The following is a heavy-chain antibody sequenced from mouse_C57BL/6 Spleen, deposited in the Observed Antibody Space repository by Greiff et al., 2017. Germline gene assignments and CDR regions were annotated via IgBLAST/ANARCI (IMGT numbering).Heavy chain of an antibody. V-gene: IGHV1-18*01. CDR2: INPNNGGT. CDR1: GYTFTDYN. J-gene: IGHJ3*01. CDR3: AREEEGEFAY. Sequence: EVQLQQSGPELVKPGASVKIPCKASGYTFTDYNMDWVKQSHGKSLEWIGDINPNNGGTIYNQKFKGKATLTVDKSSSTAYMELRSLTSEDTADYYCAREEEGEFAYWGQGTLVTVSA.